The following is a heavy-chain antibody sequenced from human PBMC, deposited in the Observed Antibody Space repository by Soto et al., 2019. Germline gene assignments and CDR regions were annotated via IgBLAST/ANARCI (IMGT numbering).Heavy chain of an antibody. Sequence: SETLSLTCTVSGGSISSGGYYWSWIRQHPGKGLEWIGYIYHSGTTYYNPSLKSRVTISVDTSKNQFSLKLSSVTAADMAVYYCAAAVARGWFDPWGQGTLVTVSS. J-gene: IGHJ5*02. CDR3: AAAVARGWFDP. CDR2: IYHSGTT. CDR1: GGSISSGGYY. D-gene: IGHD6-19*01. V-gene: IGHV4-31*03.